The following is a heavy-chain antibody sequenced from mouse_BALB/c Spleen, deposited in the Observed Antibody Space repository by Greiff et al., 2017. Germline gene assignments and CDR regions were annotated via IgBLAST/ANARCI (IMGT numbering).Heavy chain of an antibody. CDR3: TNGNWYFDV. CDR1: GYTFTSYW. J-gene: IGHJ1*01. Sequence: QVQLQQPGAELVRPGASVKLSCKASGYTFTSYWINWVKQRPGQGLEWIGNIYPSDSYTNYNQKFKDKATLTVDKSSSTAYMQLSSPTSEDSAVYYCTNGNWYFDVWGAGTTVTVSS. D-gene: IGHD2-1*01. V-gene: IGHV1-69*02. CDR2: IYPSDSYT.